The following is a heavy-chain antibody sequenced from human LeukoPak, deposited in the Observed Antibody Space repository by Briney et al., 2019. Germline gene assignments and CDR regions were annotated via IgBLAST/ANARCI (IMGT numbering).Heavy chain of an antibody. V-gene: IGHV3-33*01. D-gene: IGHD3-22*01. CDR2: IWYDGSNK. CDR1: GFTFSSYG. J-gene: IGHJ4*02. CDR3: ASSYYYDSSGYYY. Sequence: GGSLRLSCAASGFTFSSYGMHWVRQAPGKGLEWVAVIWYDGSNKYYADSVKGRFTISRDNSKNTLYLQMNSLRAEDTAVYYCASSYYYDSSGYYYWGQGTLVTVSS.